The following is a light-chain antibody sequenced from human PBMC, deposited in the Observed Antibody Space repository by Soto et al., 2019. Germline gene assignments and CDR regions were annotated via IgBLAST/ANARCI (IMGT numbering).Light chain of an antibody. CDR1: QSISSW. J-gene: IGKJ4*01. CDR3: QQYHSYSLT. Sequence: DIQMTQSPSTLSASVGDRVTITCRASQSISSWLAWYQQKPGKAPNLLIYKASSLEGGVPSRFSGSGSGTDFTLTISRLQADDFATYYCQQYHSYSLTFGGGTKVDIK. V-gene: IGKV1-5*03. CDR2: KAS.